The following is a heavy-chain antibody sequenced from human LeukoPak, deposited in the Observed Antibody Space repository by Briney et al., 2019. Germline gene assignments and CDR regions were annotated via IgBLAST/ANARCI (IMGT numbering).Heavy chain of an antibody. D-gene: IGHD3-10*01. CDR1: GFTFSDYY. V-gene: IGHV3-11*01. CDR3: ARSRSITMVRGVIGMDV. J-gene: IGHJ6*02. Sequence: GGSLGLSCAASGFTFSDYYMSWIRQAPGKGLEWVSYISSSGSTIYYADSVKGRFTISRDNAKNSLYLQMNSLRAEDTAVYYCARSRSITMVRGVIGMDVWGQGTTVTVSS. CDR2: ISSSGSTI.